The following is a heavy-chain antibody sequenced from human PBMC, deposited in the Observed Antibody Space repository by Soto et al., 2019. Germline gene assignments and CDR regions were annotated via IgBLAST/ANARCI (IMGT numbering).Heavy chain of an antibody. CDR2: IYFAGTT. Sequence: QVQLQESGPGLVKPSETLSLTCTVSNGSISPNYWRWIRQPPGKGLEWIGYIYFAGTTTYNPSLKSRVTISLDASKNRFSLRLTSVTAADTAVYYCARLGAYFQALDSWGQGTLVTVSS. CDR1: NGSISPNY. V-gene: IGHV4-59*08. J-gene: IGHJ4*02. D-gene: IGHD3-16*01. CDR3: ARLGAYFQALDS.